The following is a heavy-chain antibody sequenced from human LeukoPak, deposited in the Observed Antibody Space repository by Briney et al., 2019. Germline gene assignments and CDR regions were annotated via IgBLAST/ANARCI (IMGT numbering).Heavy chain of an antibody. Sequence: ASVKVSCKASGYTFTSYYMHWVRQAPGQGLEWMGIINPGGGSTSYAQKFQGRVTMTRGTSTSTVYMELSSLRSEDTAVYYCVRVVGANFDYWGQGTLVTVSS. D-gene: IGHD1-26*01. J-gene: IGHJ4*02. CDR3: VRVVGANFDY. CDR1: GYTFTSYY. V-gene: IGHV1-46*01. CDR2: INPGGGST.